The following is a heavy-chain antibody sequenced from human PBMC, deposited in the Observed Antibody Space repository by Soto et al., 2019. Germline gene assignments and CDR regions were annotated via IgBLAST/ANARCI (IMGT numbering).Heavy chain of an antibody. CDR2: IIPLFVTA. CDR3: ARGSTMVRGVMMRYFDY. D-gene: IGHD3-10*01. CDR1: GGTFSSYA. Sequence: QVQLVQSGAEVKKPGSSVKVSCKASGGTFSSYAISWVRQAPGQGLEWMGGIIPLFVTANYAQKFEGRVTSTADESTSTAYMELSSLRSEDTAGYYCARGSTMVRGVMMRYFDYWGQGTLVTVSS. V-gene: IGHV1-69*01. J-gene: IGHJ4*02.